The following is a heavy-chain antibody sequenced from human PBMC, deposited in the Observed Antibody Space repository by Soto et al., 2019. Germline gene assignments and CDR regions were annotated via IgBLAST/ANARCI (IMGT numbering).Heavy chain of an antibody. D-gene: IGHD1-26*01. Sequence: QMQLVQSATEVREPGTSVRVSCRASGFDFGSFGIQFLRQTRGRGLEWIGWIVVVSGSTNYARQFQGRVAISRDMSSSTAYLDLYDLKTDDTAVYFCSADHPHMAMGWPVW. CDR2: IVVVSGST. V-gene: IGHV1-58*02. J-gene: IGHJ3*01. CDR1: GFDFGSFG. CDR3: SADHPHMAMGWPV.